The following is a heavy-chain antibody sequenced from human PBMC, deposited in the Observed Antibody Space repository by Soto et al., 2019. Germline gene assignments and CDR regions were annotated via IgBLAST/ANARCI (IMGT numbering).Heavy chain of an antibody. D-gene: IGHD2-2*01. CDR3: ARDGRDIVVVPAAIPYYYYYGMDV. Sequence: EVQLVESGGGLVKPGGSLRLSCAASGFTFSSYSMNWVRQAPGKGLEWVSSISSSSSYIYYADSVKGRFTISRDNAKNSLYLQMNSLRAEDTAVYYCARDGRDIVVVPAAIPYYYYYGMDVWGQGTTLTVSS. CDR2: ISSSSSYI. CDR1: GFTFSSYS. V-gene: IGHV3-21*01. J-gene: IGHJ6*02.